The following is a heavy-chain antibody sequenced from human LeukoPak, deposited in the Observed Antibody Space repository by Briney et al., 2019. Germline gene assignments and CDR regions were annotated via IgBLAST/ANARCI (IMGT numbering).Heavy chain of an antibody. CDR2: MNPNSGNT. Sequence: ASVKVSCKPSGYTFTSCDINWVRPATGQGREWRGWMNPNSGNTGYGQSFQGRITITRDISIGTAYMELSNLTSEDTAIYYCTRGSSGRRDNWGQGTLVTVSA. J-gene: IGHJ4*02. D-gene: IGHD6-19*01. CDR3: TRGSSGRRDN. CDR1: GYTFTSCD. V-gene: IGHV1-8*01.